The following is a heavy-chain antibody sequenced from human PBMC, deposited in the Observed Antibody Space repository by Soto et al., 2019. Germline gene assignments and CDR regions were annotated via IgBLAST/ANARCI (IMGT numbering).Heavy chain of an antibody. CDR1: GGSISSSSYY. J-gene: IGHJ5*02. CDR2: IYYSGST. D-gene: IGHD5-12*01. Sequence: QLQLQESGPGLVKPSETLSLTCTVSGGSISSSSYYWGWIRQPPGKGLEWIGSIYYSGSTYYNPSRKSRVTISVDTSKNQFSLKLSSVTAADTAVYYCYPEAGGYGNWFDPWGQGTLVTVSS. V-gene: IGHV4-39*01. CDR3: YPEAGGYGNWFDP.